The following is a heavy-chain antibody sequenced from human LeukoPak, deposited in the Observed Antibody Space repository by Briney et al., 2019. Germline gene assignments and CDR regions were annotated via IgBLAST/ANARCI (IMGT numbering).Heavy chain of an antibody. Sequence: SVKVSCKASGGTFSSYAISWVRQAPGQGLEWMGRIIPILGIANYAQKFQGRVTITADKSTSTAYMELSSLRSEDTAVYYCARGGGRRYYYYGMDVWGQGTTVTVSS. CDR2: IIPILGIA. V-gene: IGHV1-69*04. CDR3: ARGGGRRYYYYGMDV. CDR1: GGTFSSYA. J-gene: IGHJ6*02. D-gene: IGHD3-10*01.